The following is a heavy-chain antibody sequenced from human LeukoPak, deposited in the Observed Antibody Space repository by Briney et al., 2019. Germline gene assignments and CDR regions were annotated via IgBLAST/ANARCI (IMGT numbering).Heavy chain of an antibody. V-gene: IGHV4-39*07. J-gene: IGHJ6*03. CDR2: IYYSGST. D-gene: IGHD6-19*01. Sequence: SETLSLTCTVSGGSISSSSYYWGWIRQPPGKGLEWIGSIYYSGSTNYNPSLKSRVTISVDTSKNQFSLKLSSVTAADTAVYYCARALSDSSGWYGYYYMDVWGKGTTVTISS. CDR3: ARALSDSSGWYGYYYMDV. CDR1: GGSISSSSYY.